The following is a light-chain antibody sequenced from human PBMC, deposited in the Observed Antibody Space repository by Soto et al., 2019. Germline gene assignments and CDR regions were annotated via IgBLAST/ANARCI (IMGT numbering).Light chain of an antibody. CDR1: QSVSSN. CDR2: GAS. J-gene: IGKJ4*01. Sequence: IGMKQSLSTVSVPQGERATLSCRASQSVSSNLAWYQQKPGQAPRLLIYGASTRATGIPARFSGSGSGTDFTLTISSLQPEDSATYYCQQSNSFPLTFGGGTKVDIK. CDR3: QQSNSFPLT. V-gene: IGKV3-15*01.